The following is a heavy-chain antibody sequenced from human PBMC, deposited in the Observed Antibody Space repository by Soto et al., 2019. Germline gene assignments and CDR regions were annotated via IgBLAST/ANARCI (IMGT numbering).Heavy chain of an antibody. D-gene: IGHD6-19*01. CDR2: IYPAASDA. Sequence: GESLKISCQGSGYSFSNYWIAWLRQMPGNGLEWMGIIYPAASDARYSPSFQGQVTISVDNSISTAYLQWSSLKASDTAMLYCARIICLSSSGDTGSLHFFDYWGQGALVTLSS. CDR1: GYSFSNYW. CDR3: ARIICLSSSGDTGSLHFFDY. J-gene: IGHJ4*02. V-gene: IGHV5-51*01.